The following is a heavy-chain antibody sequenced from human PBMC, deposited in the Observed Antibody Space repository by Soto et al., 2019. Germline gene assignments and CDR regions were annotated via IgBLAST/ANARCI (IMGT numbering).Heavy chain of an antibody. CDR1: GGSISSYY. CDR2: IYYSGST. V-gene: IGHV4-59*01. Sequence: SETPVLTCTVSGGSISSYYWSWIRQPPGKGLEWIGYIYYSGSTNYNPSLKSRVTISVDTSKNQFSLKLSSVTAADTAVYYCARVGYSNYGVDYWGQGTLVTVSS. CDR3: ARVGYSNYGVDY. J-gene: IGHJ4*02. D-gene: IGHD4-4*01.